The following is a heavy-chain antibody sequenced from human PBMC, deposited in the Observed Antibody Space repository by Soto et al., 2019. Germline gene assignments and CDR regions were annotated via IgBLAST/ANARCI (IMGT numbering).Heavy chain of an antibody. CDR3: ARQPMIAYGMDV. CDR1: RYSFTSYW. CDR2: IDPSDSYT. Sequence: PGESLKISCKGSRYSFTSYWISWVRQMPGKGLEWMGRIDPSDSYTNYSPSFQGHVTISADKSVSTAYLQWSSLKASDTAMYYCARQPMIAYGMDVWGQGTTVTVSS. D-gene: IGHD3-22*01. J-gene: IGHJ6*02. V-gene: IGHV5-10-1*01.